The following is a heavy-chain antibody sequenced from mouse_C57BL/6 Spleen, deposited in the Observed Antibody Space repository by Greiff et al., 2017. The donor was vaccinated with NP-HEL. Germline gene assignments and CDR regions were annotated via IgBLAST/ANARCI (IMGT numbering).Heavy chain of an antibody. CDR3: TKTLYYGNYGYAMDY. V-gene: IGHV14-4*01. J-gene: IGHJ4*01. Sequence: VQLQQSGAELVRPGASVKLSCTASGFNIKDDYMHWVKQRPEQGLAWIGWIDPENGDTEYASKFQGKATITADTSSNTAYLQLSSLTSEDTAVYYCTKTLYYGNYGYAMDYWGQGTSVTVSS. D-gene: IGHD2-1*01. CDR1: GFNIKDDY. CDR2: IDPENGDT.